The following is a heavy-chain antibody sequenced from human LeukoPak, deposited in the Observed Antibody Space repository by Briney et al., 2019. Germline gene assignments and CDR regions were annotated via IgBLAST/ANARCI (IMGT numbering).Heavy chain of an antibody. V-gene: IGHV4-59*02. D-gene: IGHD3-3*01. CDR1: GGSVSGYY. Sequence: PSETLSLTCTVSGGSVSGYYWSWIRQPPGKGLEWIGYFYYTGNTNYSPSLRSRVTISVDTSKNHSSLKLSSVTAADTAVYYCARDYYDFWSGYYTAFDIWGQGTMVTVSS. J-gene: IGHJ3*02. CDR3: ARDYYDFWSGYYTAFDI. CDR2: FYYTGNT.